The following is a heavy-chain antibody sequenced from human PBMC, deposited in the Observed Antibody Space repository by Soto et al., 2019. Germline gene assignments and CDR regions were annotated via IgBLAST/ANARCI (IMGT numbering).Heavy chain of an antibody. CDR1: GFFISSGNY. Sequence: SETLSLTCAVSGFFISSGNYWGWIRKPPGKGLEWIGSIFHGGNTYYNPSPKSRVTISVDMSKNQFSLKLNSVTAADTAVYYCARARWYDAFDVWGQGTVVTVSS. V-gene: IGHV4-38-2*01. D-gene: IGHD2-15*01. CDR3: ARARWYDAFDV. J-gene: IGHJ3*01. CDR2: IFHGGNT.